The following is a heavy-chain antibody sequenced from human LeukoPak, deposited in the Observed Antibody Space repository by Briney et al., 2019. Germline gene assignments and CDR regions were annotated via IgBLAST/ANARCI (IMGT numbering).Heavy chain of an antibody. CDR2: IIPIFGTA. J-gene: IGHJ6*03. CDR3: ARRDYYYYMDV. V-gene: IGHV1-69*05. CDR1: GGTFSSYA. Sequence: SVKVSCKASGGTFSSYAISWVRQAPGQGLEWMGGIIPIFGTANYAQKLQGRVTMTTDTSTSTAYMELRSLRSDDTAVYYCARRDYYYYMDVWGKGTTVTVSS.